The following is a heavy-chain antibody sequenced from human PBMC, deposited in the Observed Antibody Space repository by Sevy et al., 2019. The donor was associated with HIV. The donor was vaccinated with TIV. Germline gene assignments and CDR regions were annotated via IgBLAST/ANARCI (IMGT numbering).Heavy chain of an antibody. V-gene: IGHV3-23*01. CDR3: GREGCTHPHDY. J-gene: IGHJ4*02. CDR1: GFTFAKYS. CDR2: FSFGCGRI. D-gene: IGHD2-8*01. Sequence: GGSLRLSCAASGFTFAKYSMSWVRQAPGKGLEWVSTFSFGCGRINYADSVKGRFTISRDDSKNTLFLQMNSLRAEDTATYFCGREGCTHPHDYWGQGTLVTVSS.